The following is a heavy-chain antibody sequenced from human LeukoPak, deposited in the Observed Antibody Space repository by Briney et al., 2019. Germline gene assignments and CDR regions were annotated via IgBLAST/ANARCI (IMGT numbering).Heavy chain of an antibody. J-gene: IGHJ4*02. CDR3: ARGEHYYDSSGFDY. D-gene: IGHD3-22*01. V-gene: IGHV1-18*01. CDR1: GYTFTSYG. CDR2: ISAYNGNT. Sequence: GALVKVSCKASGYTFTSYGISWVRQAPGQGLEWMGWISAYNGNTNYAQKLQGRVTMTTDTSTSTAYMELRSLRSDDTAVYYCARGEHYYDSSGFDYWGQGTLVTVSS.